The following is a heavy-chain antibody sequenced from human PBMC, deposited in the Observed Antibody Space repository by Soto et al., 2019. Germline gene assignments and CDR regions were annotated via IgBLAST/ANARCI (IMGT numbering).Heavy chain of an antibody. CDR3: ARSIPPLNNWFDP. Sequence: PSETLSLTCTVSCGSISRGDYYWSWIRQPPGKGLEWIGYIYYSGSTYYNPSLKSRVTISVDTSKNQFSLKLSSVTAADTAVYYCARSIPPLNNWFDPWGQGTLVTVSS. CDR2: IYYSGST. J-gene: IGHJ5*02. D-gene: IGHD2-2*01. V-gene: IGHV4-30-4*01. CDR1: CGSISRGDYY.